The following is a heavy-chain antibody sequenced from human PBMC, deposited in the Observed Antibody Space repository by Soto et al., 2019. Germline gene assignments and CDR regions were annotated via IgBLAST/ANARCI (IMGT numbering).Heavy chain of an antibody. CDR3: ARDNIVVVVAATPGDGMDV. CDR1: GYTFTSYG. D-gene: IGHD2-15*01. V-gene: IGHV1-18*01. CDR2: ISAYNGNT. J-gene: IGHJ6*02. Sequence: ASVKVSCKASGYTFTSYGISWVRQAPGQGLEWMGWISAYNGNTNYAQKLQGRVTMTTDTSTGTAYMELRSLRSDDTAVYYCARDNIVVVVAATPGDGMDVWGQGTTVTVSS.